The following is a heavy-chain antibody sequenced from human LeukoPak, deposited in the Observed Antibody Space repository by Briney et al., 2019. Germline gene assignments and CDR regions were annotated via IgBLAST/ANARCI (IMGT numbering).Heavy chain of an antibody. Sequence: GGSLRLSCAASGFTFSSYAMNWVRQAPGKGLEWVSGINWNGGSTGYADSVKGRFTISRDNAKNSLYLQMNSLRAEDTALYYCARDPTTMIDDAFDIWGQGTMVTVSS. V-gene: IGHV3-20*04. J-gene: IGHJ3*02. CDR3: ARDPTTMIDDAFDI. CDR1: GFTFSSYA. D-gene: IGHD3-22*01. CDR2: INWNGGST.